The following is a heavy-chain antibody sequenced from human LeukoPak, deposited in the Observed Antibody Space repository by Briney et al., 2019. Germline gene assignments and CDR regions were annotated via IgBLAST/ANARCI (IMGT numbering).Heavy chain of an antibody. Sequence: ASVKVSCKASGYTFTSYGISWVRQAPGQGLEWMGWISAYNGNTNYAQKLQGRVTMTTDTSTSTAYMELRSLKSDDTAVYYCARDKDNWEVFDYWGQGTLVTVSS. D-gene: IGHD1-26*01. V-gene: IGHV1-18*01. J-gene: IGHJ4*02. CDR3: ARDKDNWEVFDY. CDR2: ISAYNGNT. CDR1: GYTFTSYG.